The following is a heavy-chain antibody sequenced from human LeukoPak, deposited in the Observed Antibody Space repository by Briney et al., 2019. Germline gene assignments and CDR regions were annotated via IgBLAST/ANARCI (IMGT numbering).Heavy chain of an antibody. CDR1: GYTFTSYY. CDR3: ARDQAWRIWSGYQRKGAAAFDI. J-gene: IGHJ3*02. Sequence: ASVKVSCKASGYTFTSYYMHWVRQAPGQGLEWMGIINPSGGSTSYAQKFQGRVTITADESTSTAYMELSSLRSEDTAVYYCARDQAWRIWSGYQRKGAAAFDIWGQGTMVTVSS. V-gene: IGHV1-46*01. CDR2: INPSGGST. D-gene: IGHD3-3*01.